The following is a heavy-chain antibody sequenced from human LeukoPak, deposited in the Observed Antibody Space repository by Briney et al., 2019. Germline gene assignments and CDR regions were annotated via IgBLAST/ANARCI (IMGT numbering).Heavy chain of an antibody. Sequence: PGRSLRLSCAASGFTFSSYAMHWVRQVPGKGLEWVAVISYDGSNKYYADSVKGRFTISRDNSKNTLYLQMNSLRAEDTAVYYCARGDLRGERDYWGQGTLVTVSS. CDR1: GFTFSSYA. D-gene: IGHD3-10*01. CDR2: ISYDGSNK. CDR3: ARGDLRGERDY. V-gene: IGHV3-30-3*01. J-gene: IGHJ4*02.